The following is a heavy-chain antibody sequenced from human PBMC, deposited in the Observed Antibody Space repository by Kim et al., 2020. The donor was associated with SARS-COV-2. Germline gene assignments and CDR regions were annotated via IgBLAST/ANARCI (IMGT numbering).Heavy chain of an antibody. J-gene: IGHJ4*02. CDR1: GFTFSSYA. V-gene: IGHV3-30*04. CDR2: ISFDGNNK. CDR3: ARGGLYSSGGIDY. D-gene: IGHD6-19*01. Sequence: GGSLRLSCAVSGFTFSSYAMHWVRQAPGKGLEWVAVISFDGNNKYYPDSVKGRFTISRDNSKNTLYLQMNSLRAEDTAVYYCARGGLYSSGGIDYWGQGTLVTVSS.